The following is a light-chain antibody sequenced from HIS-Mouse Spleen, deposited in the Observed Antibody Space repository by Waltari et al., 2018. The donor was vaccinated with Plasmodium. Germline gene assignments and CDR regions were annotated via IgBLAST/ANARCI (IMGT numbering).Light chain of an antibody. CDR3: QQSYSTPPT. CDR1: QSISSY. V-gene: IGKV1-39*01. CDR2: AAS. J-gene: IGKJ4*01. Sequence: DIQMTQSPSSLSASVGDRVTITCRASQSISSYLNWNQQKPGKAPKLLSYAASSLQSGVPSRFSGSGSGTDFTLTISSLQPEDFATYYCQQSYSTPPTFGGGTKVEIK.